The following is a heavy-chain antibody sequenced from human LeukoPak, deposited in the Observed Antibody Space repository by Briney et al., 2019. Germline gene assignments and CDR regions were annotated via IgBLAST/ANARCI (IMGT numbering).Heavy chain of an antibody. CDR2: IRYDGSNK. V-gene: IGHV3-30*02. D-gene: IGHD3-3*01. Sequence: GGSLRLSCAASGFTFSSYGMHWVRQAPGKGLEWVAFIRYDGSNKYYADSVRGRVTISRDNSKNTLYLQMNSLRAEDTAVYYCAKGADFWSGYKRAFDIWGQGTMVTVSS. CDR3: AKGADFWSGYKRAFDI. J-gene: IGHJ3*02. CDR1: GFTFSSYG.